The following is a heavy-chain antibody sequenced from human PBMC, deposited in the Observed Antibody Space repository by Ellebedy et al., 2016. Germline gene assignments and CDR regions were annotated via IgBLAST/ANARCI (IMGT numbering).Heavy chain of an antibody. D-gene: IGHD2-2*03. Sequence: GGSLRLSXVGSGFTFSSRWMHWVRQAPGKGLVWVSRISSDGSITNYADSVKGRFTISRDNGKNTLYLQMNSLRAEDTAVYYCAGEWMRGMDVWGQGTTVTVSS. J-gene: IGHJ6*02. CDR1: GFTFSSRW. CDR3: AGEWMRGMDV. V-gene: IGHV3-74*01. CDR2: ISSDGSIT.